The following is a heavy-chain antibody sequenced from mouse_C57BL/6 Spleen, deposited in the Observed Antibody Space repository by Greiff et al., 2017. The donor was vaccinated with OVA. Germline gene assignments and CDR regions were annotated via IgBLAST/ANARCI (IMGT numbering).Heavy chain of an antibody. CDR3: ARTPNYYFDY. V-gene: IGHV5-17*01. D-gene: IGHD4-1*01. CDR2: ISSGSSTI. J-gene: IGHJ2*01. Sequence: EVNVVESGGGLVKPGGSLKLSCAASGFTFSDYGMHWVRQAPEKGLEWVAYISSGSSTIYYADTVKGRFTISRDNAKNTLFLQMTSLRSEDTAMYYCARTPNYYFDYWGQGTTLTVSS. CDR1: GFTFSDYG.